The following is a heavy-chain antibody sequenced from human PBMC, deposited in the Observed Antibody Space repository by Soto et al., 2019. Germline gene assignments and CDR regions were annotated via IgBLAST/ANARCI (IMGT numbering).Heavy chain of an antibody. J-gene: IGHJ4*02. V-gene: IGHV3-30*18. CDR3: AKDGAPRSCSRSSCHTAGAY. CDR2: ISYDGSHK. CDR1: GFTFSNYG. Sequence: QVQLVESGGGVVQPGRSLRLSCAGSGFTFSNYGLHWVRQAPGKGLEWVAVISYDGSHKYYADSVKGRFTISRDNSNNMLYLQMDSLRAEDTAVYYCAKDGAPRSCSRSSCHTAGAYWGQGTLVTVSS. D-gene: IGHD2-15*01.